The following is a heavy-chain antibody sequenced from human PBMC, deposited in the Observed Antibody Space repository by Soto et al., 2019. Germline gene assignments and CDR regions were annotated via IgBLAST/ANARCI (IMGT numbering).Heavy chain of an antibody. V-gene: IGHV4-39*01. CDR3: ARGGRYNWNYHPQAYYYYMDV. CDR1: GGSISSSSYY. Sequence: ETLSLTCTVSGGSISSSSYYWGWIRQPPGKGLEWIGSIYYSGSTYYNPSLKSRVTISVDTSKNQFSLKLSSVTAADTAVYYCARGGRYNWNYHPQAYYYYMDVWGKGTTVTVSS. J-gene: IGHJ6*03. CDR2: IYYSGST. D-gene: IGHD1-7*01.